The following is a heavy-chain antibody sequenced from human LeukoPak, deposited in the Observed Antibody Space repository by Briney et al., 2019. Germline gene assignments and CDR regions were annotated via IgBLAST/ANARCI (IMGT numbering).Heavy chain of an antibody. CDR1: GFTFSSYG. CDR3: AKPDGGSYQPPDY. D-gene: IGHD1-26*01. J-gene: IGHJ4*02. CDR2: IRYDGSNK. Sequence: QSGGSLRLSCAASGFTFSSYGMHWVRQAPGKGLEWVAFIRYDGSNKYYADSVKGRFTISRDNSKNTLYLQMNSLRAEDTAVYYCAKPDGGSYQPPDYWGQGTLVTVSS. V-gene: IGHV3-30*02.